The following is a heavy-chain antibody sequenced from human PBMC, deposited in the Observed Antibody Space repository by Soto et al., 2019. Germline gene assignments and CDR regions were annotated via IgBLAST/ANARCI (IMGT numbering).Heavy chain of an antibody. CDR1: GFSISDHY. CDR2: SSNSGTFT. V-gene: IGHV3-11*05. CDR3: ARSGDNYNVLDY. J-gene: IGHJ4*02. Sequence: QVQLVESGGGLVKPGGSLRLTCAASGFSISDHYMSWIRQAPGKGLEWVSYSSNSGTFTKYAYSVKGRFSISRDNAKNSLYLEINSLRGEDTAIYYCARSGDNYNVLDYWGQGTPVTVSS. D-gene: IGHD3-10*02.